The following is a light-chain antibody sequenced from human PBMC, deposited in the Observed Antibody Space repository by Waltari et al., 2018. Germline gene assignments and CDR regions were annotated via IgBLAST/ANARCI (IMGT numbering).Light chain of an antibody. J-gene: IGKJ4*01. V-gene: IGKV2-30*02. Sequence: DVVMTQSPLSPPVTLGQSASISCRSSQSLLHRNGNTYLSWFHQRPGQSPRRLIYKVSNRDSGGPDRFSGSGSGTDVALKITRVEAEDVGVYFGMQGTHWPLLTFGGGTKVEIK. CDR1: QSLLHRNGNTY. CDR3: MQGTHWPLLT. CDR2: KVS.